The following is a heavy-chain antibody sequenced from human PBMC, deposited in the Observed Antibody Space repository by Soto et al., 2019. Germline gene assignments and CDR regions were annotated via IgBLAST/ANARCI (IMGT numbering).Heavy chain of an antibody. D-gene: IGHD3-3*01. CDR1: GFTFSSND. CDR2: IGTAGDT. V-gene: IGHV3-13*01. J-gene: IGHJ6*03. CDR3: ARDYPVLRSLEWSTHDYYMDV. Sequence: GGYLRLSCAASGFTFSSNDMHWVRQATGKGLTWVSAIGTAGDTYYPGSVKGRFTISRENAKNSLYLQMNSLRAGDTAVYYCARDYPVLRSLEWSTHDYYMDVWGKGTTVTVS.